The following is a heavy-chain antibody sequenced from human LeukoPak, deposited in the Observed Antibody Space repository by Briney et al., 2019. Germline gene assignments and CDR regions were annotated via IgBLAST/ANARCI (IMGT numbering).Heavy chain of an antibody. CDR2: ISGGGGST. J-gene: IGHJ4*02. V-gene: IGHV3-23*01. CDR1: GFTFSSYA. Sequence: GGSLRLSCAASGFTFSSYAMSWVRQAPGKGLEWVSAISGGGGSTYYADSVKGRFTISRDNSKNTLYLQMNSLRAEDTAVYYCTYYYDRSGYYGFDYWGQGTLVTVSS. D-gene: IGHD3-22*01. CDR3: TYYYDRSGYYGFDY.